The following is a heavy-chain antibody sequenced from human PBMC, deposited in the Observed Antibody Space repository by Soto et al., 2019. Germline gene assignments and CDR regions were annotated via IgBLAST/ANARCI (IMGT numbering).Heavy chain of an antibody. CDR3: AKVNSHWFDP. V-gene: IGHV3-30*18. CDR2: ISYDGSNK. J-gene: IGHJ5*02. Sequence: PGGSLRLSCAASGSTFSSYGMHWVRQAPGKGLEWVAVISYDGSNKYYADSVKGRFTISRDNSKSTLYLQMNSLRAEDTAVYYCAKVNSHWFDPWGQGTLVTVSS. CDR1: GSTFSSYG.